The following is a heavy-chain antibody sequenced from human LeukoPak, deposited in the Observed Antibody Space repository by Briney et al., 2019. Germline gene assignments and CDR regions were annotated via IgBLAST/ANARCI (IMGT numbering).Heavy chain of an antibody. CDR1: GFTFSTYW. D-gene: IGHD3-3*01. Sequence: GGSLRLSCAASGFTFSTYWMHWVRQAPGKGLVWVSRINTDGSSTSYADSVKGRFTISRDNAENTLYLQMNSLRVEDTAVYYCARDARGYDPFYWGQGTLVTVS. J-gene: IGHJ4*02. V-gene: IGHV3-74*01. CDR3: ARDARGYDPFY. CDR2: INTDGSST.